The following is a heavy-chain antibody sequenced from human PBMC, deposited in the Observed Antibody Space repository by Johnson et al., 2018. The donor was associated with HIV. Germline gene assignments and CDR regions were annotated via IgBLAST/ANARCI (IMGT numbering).Heavy chain of an antibody. CDR3: ARETGDPVVPAARDAFDI. CDR1: GFTFSSYW. CDR2: IKHDGSEK. J-gene: IGHJ3*02. V-gene: IGHV3-7*01. Sequence: QLVESGGGLVQPGGSLRLSCAASGFTFSSYWMSWVRQAPGKGLEWVANIKHDGSEKYYVDSVKGRFTISRDNAKNTLYLQMNSLRAEDTAVYYCARETGDPVVPAARDAFDIWGQGTMVTVSS. D-gene: IGHD2-2*01.